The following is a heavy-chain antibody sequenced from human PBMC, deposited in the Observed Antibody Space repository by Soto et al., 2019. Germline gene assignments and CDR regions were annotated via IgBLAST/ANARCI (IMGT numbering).Heavy chain of an antibody. CDR3: AKQQGPGTPYYYAMDV. CDR1: GGIFHGYG. J-gene: IGHJ6*02. Sequence: PGGSLRLSCAVPGGIFHGYGMHWVRQAPGKGLEWVAIIRFDGIFYADSVQGRFTISRDNSRNTLYLQMNYLSAEDTAVYYCAKQQGPGTPYYYAMDVWGQGTTVTVSS. CDR2: IRFDGI. D-gene: IGHD1-1*01. V-gene: IGHV3-30*02.